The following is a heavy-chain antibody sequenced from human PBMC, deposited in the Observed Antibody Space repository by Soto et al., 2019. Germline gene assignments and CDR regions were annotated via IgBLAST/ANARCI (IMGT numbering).Heavy chain of an antibody. CDR3: ARVYCSGGSCYGIDY. Sequence: ASVKVSCKASGYTFFTYAMHWVRQAPGQRLEWMGWISAYNGNTNYAQKFQGRVTMTTDTSTSTAYMELRSLRSDDTAVYYCARVYCSGGSCYGIDYWGQGTLVTVSS. V-gene: IGHV1-18*01. CDR1: GYTFFTYA. J-gene: IGHJ4*02. D-gene: IGHD2-15*01. CDR2: ISAYNGNT.